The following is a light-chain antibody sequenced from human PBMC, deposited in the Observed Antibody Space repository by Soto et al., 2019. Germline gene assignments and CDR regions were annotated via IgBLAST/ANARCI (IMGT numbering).Light chain of an antibody. CDR1: QSVSSY. V-gene: IGKV3-11*01. CDR3: QQRSNWPPMYT. CDR2: DAS. J-gene: IGKJ2*01. Sequence: IVLTQSPATLSLSPGERDTLSCRASQSVSSYLAWYQQKPGQAPRLLIYDASNRATGIPARFSGSGSGTDFTLTISSLEPEDFAVYYCQQRSNWPPMYTFGQGPKLEIK.